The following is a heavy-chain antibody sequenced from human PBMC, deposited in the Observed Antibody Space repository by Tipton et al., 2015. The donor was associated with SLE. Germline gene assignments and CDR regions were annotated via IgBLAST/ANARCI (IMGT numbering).Heavy chain of an antibody. J-gene: IGHJ1*01. CDR2: VYHSGTT. V-gene: IGHV4-39*02. D-gene: IGHD5-12*01. Sequence: TLSLTCTVSGGSLRSIRYYWGWFRQSPGTGLEWIGTVYHSGTTYYNPSLKSRASISADASKNHFSLKLNSVTAADTAVYYCATNGHGEAYEFFTEYLRHWGQGTLVTVSS. CDR3: ATNGHGEAYEFFTEYLRH. CDR1: GGSLRSIRYY.